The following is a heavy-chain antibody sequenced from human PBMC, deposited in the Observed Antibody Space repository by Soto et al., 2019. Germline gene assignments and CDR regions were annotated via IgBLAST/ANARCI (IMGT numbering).Heavy chain of an antibody. V-gene: IGHV4-59*08. Sequence: SETVYLTCTVYGDSLTSYYRTWTRHPPGKGLEWIGFVYYTGIARYNPSLKSRVTISVDTSKNQFSLKLTSVTAADTAIYYCVRRPASTKTFDYSGHGTLV. CDR3: VRRPASTKTFDY. CDR2: VYYTGIA. D-gene: IGHD2-2*01. CDR1: GDSLTSYY. J-gene: IGHJ4*01.